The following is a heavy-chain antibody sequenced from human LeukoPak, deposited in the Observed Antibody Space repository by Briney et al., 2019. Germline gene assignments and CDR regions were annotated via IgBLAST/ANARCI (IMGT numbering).Heavy chain of an antibody. J-gene: IGHJ4*02. CDR1: GYTFTSYG. CDR3: ARDRRYYYGSGSSLIFDY. V-gene: IGHV1-18*01. CDR2: ISAYNGNT. D-gene: IGHD3-10*01. Sequence: ASVKVSCKASGYTFTSYGISWVRQAPGQGLEWMGWISAYNGNTNYAQKLQGRVTMTTDTSTSTAYMELRSLRSDDTAVYYCARDRRYYYGSGSSLIFDYWGQGTLVTVSS.